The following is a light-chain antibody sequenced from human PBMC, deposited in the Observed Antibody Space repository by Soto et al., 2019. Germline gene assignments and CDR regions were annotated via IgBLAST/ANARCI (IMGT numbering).Light chain of an antibody. J-gene: IGKJ4*01. CDR2: GAS. Sequence: EIVLTQSPGTLSLSPGDRATLSCRASQSVSSSYLAWYQQKPGQAPSLLIYGASSRATGIADRFSGSGSGTDFTLNISRLEPEDFAVYYCQQYGRSPPFTFGGGTKVEIK. CDR1: QSVSSSY. CDR3: QQYGRSPPFT. V-gene: IGKV3-20*01.